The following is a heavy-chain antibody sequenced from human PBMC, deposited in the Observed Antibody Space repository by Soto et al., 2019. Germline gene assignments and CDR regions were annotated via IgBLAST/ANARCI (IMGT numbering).Heavy chain of an antibody. Sequence: LRLSCAASGFTFSGSAMHWVRQASGKGLEWVGRIRSKTNSYATAYAASVKGRFTISRDDSKDTAYLQMNSLKTEDTAVYYCATTYFDSSGYRGPDYCSQGTLVTVSS. CDR1: GFTFSGSA. J-gene: IGHJ4*02. CDR2: IRSKTNSYAT. V-gene: IGHV3-73*01. CDR3: ATTYFDSSGYRGPDY. D-gene: IGHD3-22*01.